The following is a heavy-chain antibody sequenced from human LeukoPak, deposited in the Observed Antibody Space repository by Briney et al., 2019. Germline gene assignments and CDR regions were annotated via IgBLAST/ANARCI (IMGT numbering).Heavy chain of an antibody. CDR3: ARARYYYGSGSYGWFDP. CDR2: IYTSGST. J-gene: IGHJ5*02. D-gene: IGHD3-10*01. CDR1: GGSISSYY. Sequence: SETLSLTCTVSGGSISSYYWSWIRQPAGKGLEWIGRIYTSGSTNYNPSLKSRVTMSVDTSKNQFSLKLSSVTAADTAVYYCARARYYYGSGSYGWFDPWGQGTLVTVSS. V-gene: IGHV4-4*07.